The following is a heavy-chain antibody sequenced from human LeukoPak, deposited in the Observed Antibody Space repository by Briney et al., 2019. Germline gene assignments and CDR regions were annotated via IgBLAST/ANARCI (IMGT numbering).Heavy chain of an antibody. CDR3: APGIFDWLTREEYYFDY. Sequence: SETLPLTCAVYGGSFSGYYWSWIRQPPGKGLEWIGEINHSGSTNYNPSLKSRVTISLDTSKNQFSLKLSSVTAADTAVYYCAPGIFDWLTREEYYFDYWGQGTLVTVSS. CDR2: INHSGST. D-gene: IGHD3-9*01. CDR1: GGSFSGYY. V-gene: IGHV4-34*01. J-gene: IGHJ4*02.